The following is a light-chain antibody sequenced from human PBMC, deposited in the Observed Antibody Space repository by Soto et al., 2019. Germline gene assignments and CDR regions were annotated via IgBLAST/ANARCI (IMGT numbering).Light chain of an antibody. J-gene: IGKJ5*01. V-gene: IGKV3-15*01. CDR2: GAS. CDR3: QQYNNWPIT. Sequence: EIVLTQSPGTLSLSPGERATLSCRASQSVSIDYLAWYQQKPGQAPRLLIYGASSRATGIPARFSGSGSGTEFTLTISSLQSEDFAVYYCQQYNNWPITFGQGTRLEIK. CDR1: QSVSID.